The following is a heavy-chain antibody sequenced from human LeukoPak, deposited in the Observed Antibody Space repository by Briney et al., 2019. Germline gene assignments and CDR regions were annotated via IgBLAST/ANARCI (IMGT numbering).Heavy chain of an antibody. Sequence: KPGGSLRLSCAASGFTFSDYYMSWIRQAPGKGLEWVSYISSSGSIIYYADSVKGRFTISRDNAKKSLFLQMNGLRVEDAAVYYCARAPRTGTTDPIDYWGQETLVTVSS. CDR2: ISSSGSII. D-gene: IGHD1-7*01. CDR1: GFTFSDYY. CDR3: ARAPRTGTTDPIDY. J-gene: IGHJ4*02. V-gene: IGHV3-11*04.